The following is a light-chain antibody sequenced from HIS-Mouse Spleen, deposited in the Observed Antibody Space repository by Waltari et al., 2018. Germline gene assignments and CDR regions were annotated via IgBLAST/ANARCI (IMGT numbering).Light chain of an antibody. CDR1: SSDVGGYNY. J-gene: IGLJ2*01. V-gene: IGLV2-14*03. Sequence: QSALTQPASVSGSPGQSITISCTGTSSDVGGYNYVSWYQKHPGEAPKLMIYDVSNRPSGVSNRFAGSKSGNTASLTISGLQAEDEADYYCSSYTSSSFNVVFGGGTKLTVL. CDR3: SSYTSSSFNVV. CDR2: DVS.